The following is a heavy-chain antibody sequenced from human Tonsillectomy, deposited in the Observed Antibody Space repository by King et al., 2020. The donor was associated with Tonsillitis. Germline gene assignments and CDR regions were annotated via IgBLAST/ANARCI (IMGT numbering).Heavy chain of an antibody. Sequence: QLVQSGAEVKKPGASVKVSCKASGYTFTSYDINWVRQATGQGLEWMGWMNPNSGNTGYAQKFQGRVTMTRNISISTAYMELSSLRSEDTAVYYCATRLVVPAASYYYGMDVWGQGTTVTVSS. J-gene: IGHJ6*02. V-gene: IGHV1-8*01. CDR1: GYTFTSYD. CDR2: MNPNSGNT. D-gene: IGHD2-2*01. CDR3: ATRLVVPAASYYYGMDV.